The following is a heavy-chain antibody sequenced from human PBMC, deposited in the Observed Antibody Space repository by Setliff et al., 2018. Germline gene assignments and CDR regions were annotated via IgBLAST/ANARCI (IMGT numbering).Heavy chain of an antibody. CDR2: IYTSWST. V-gene: IGHV4-61*09. CDR1: GDSINSRTNY. D-gene: IGHD3-3*01. Sequence: SETLSLTCTVSGDSINSRTNYWSWIRQPAGKGLEWIGQIYTSWSTNYNPSLKSRVTISLGTSKNQFSLSLTSVTAEDTAVYYCARMSGFQYIDVWDKGTTVTVSS. J-gene: IGHJ6*03. CDR3: ARMSGFQYIDV.